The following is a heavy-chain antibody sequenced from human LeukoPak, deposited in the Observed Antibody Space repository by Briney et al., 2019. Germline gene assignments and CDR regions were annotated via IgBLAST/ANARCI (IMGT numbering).Heavy chain of an antibody. CDR3: ARGPFVLRGVIHFDY. D-gene: IGHD3-10*01. CDR1: GYTFTSYD. CDR2: MNPNSGNT. V-gene: IGHV1-8*01. Sequence: ASVKVSFKPAGYTFTSYDITGVRQATGQGLEWMGWMNPNSGNTRNAQKFPVRVTMTSNTSISTAYMELSSLRSEDTGVYYCARGPFVLRGVIHFDYWGQGNLVTVSS. J-gene: IGHJ4*02.